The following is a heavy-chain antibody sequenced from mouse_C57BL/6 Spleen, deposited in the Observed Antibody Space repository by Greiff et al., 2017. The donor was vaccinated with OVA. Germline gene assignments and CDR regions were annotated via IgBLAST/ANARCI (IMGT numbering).Heavy chain of an antibody. CDR2: RDTETGGN. CDR1: GDTGSDDE. J-gene: IGHJ3*01. V-gene: IGHV1-15*01. D-gene: IGHD2-3*01. Sequence: QVQLKESGAELVRPGASVTLSCKASGDTGSDDEMHGVKQTPVHGLEGRGERDTETGGNADNQKFKGKAILTADKSSSTAYMELRSLTSEDSAVYYCTGAWGGYFSAWFAYWGQGTLVTVSA. CDR3: TGAWGGYFSAWFAY.